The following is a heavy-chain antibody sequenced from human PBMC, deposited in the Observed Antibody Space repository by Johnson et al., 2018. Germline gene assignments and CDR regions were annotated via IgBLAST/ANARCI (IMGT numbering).Heavy chain of an antibody. CDR2: IHHSGST. Sequence: QVQLQQLGAGLLKPSEALSLTCAGYGGSFRGYHWSWIRQPPGKGLEWIGDIHHSGSTNYNPPLKSRVAISVDTSKSQFSLTLRSVTAADPAVYYCARGRISGDYGYYYGMDVWGQGTTVTVSS. V-gene: IGHV4-34*01. D-gene: IGHD4-17*01. J-gene: IGHJ6*02. CDR3: ARGRISGDYGYYYGMDV. CDR1: GGSFRGYH.